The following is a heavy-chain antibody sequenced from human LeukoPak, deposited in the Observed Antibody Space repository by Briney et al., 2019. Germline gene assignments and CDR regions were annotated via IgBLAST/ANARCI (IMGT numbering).Heavy chain of an antibody. D-gene: IGHD3-10*01. CDR1: GFTFSSYA. V-gene: IGHV3-23*01. CDR2: LSGSGGST. Sequence: PGGSLRLSCAASGFTFSSYAMSWVRQAPGKGLEWVSALSGSGGSTYYADSVKGRFTISRDNSKNTLYLQMNSLRAEDTAVYYCAKDSSGWFGEFDYRGQGTLVTVSS. CDR3: AKDSSGWFGEFDY. J-gene: IGHJ4*02.